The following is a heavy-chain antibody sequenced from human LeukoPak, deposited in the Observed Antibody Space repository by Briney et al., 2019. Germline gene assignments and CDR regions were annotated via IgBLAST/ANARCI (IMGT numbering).Heavy chain of an antibody. J-gene: IGHJ2*01. CDR1: GYTFTSYG. CDR3: ARQGVVVTTPWYFDL. D-gene: IGHD2-21*02. Sequence: ASVKVSCKASGYTFTSYGISWVRQAPGQGLEWMGWISAYNGNTNYAQKLQGRVTMTTDTSTSTAYMELRSLRSDDTAVYYCARQGVVVTTPWYFDLWGRGTLVTVSS. CDR2: ISAYNGNT. V-gene: IGHV1-18*01.